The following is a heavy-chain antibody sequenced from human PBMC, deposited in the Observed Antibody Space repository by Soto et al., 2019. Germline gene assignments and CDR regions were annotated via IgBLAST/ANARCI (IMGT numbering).Heavy chain of an antibody. D-gene: IGHD3-3*01. CDR2: ISSSGSTI. Sequence: GGSLRLSCVASGFTFSGYGMHWVRQASGKGLEWVSYISSSGSTIYYADSVKGRFTISRDNAKNSLYLQMNSLRAEDTAVYYCARVHYDFWSGYYDHFDYWGQGTLVTVSS. J-gene: IGHJ4*02. V-gene: IGHV3-48*04. CDR3: ARVHYDFWSGYYDHFDY. CDR1: GFTFSGYG.